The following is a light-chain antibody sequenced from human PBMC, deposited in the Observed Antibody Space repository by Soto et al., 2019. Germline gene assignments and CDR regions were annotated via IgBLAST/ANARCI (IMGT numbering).Light chain of an antibody. CDR3: SSYTSSSTLV. J-gene: IGLJ2*01. V-gene: IGLV2-14*01. CDR1: SSDVGGYNY. CDR2: DVS. Sequence: QSVLTQPASVSGSPGQSITISCTGTSSDVGGYNYVSWYQQYPGKAPKLMIYDVSNRPSGVFNRFSGSKSGNTASLTISGLQPEDEADYYCSSYTSSSTLVFGGGTQLTVL.